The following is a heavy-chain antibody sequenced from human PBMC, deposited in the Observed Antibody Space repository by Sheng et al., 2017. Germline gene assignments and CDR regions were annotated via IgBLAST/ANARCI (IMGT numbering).Heavy chain of an antibody. Sequence: EVQLVESGGGLVRPGGTLRLSCAASGFTFSSNGMSWVRQAPGKGLEWVSAISGSGSSTYYPDSVKGRFTISRDNSKNTLHLHMNSLRAEDTAVYYCATSISGWGFDYWGQGTLVTVS. V-gene: IGHV3-23*04. J-gene: IGHJ4*02. D-gene: IGHD6-19*01. CDR2: ISGSGSST. CDR1: GFTFSSNG. CDR3: ATSISGWGFDY.